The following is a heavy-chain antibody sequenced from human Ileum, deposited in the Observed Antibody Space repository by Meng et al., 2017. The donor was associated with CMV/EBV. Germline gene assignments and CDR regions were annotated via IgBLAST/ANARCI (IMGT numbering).Heavy chain of an antibody. J-gene: IGHJ4*02. CDR1: YD. V-gene: IGHV1-2*02. CDR3: ARVLNYYDSSGYYYSTAPFDY. Sequence: YDVHWGRQAPGQGLEWVGWINPDSGGTNYAQKFQGRVTMTRDTSISTAYMELSRLRSDDTAVYYCARVLNYYDSSGYYYSTAPFDYWGQGTLVTVSS. CDR2: INPDSGGT. D-gene: IGHD3-22*01.